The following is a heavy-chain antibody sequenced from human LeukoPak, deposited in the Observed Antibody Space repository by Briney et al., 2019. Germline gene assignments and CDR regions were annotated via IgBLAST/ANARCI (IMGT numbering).Heavy chain of an antibody. V-gene: IGHV1-46*01. D-gene: IGHD3-22*01. CDR2: INPSGGST. Sequence: ASVKVSCKASGYTFTSYYMHWVRQAPGQGLEWMGIINPSGGSTSYAQKFQGRVTMSRDTSTSTVYMELSSLRSEDTAVYYCARKAWSGYYYDYWGQGTLVTVSS. J-gene: IGHJ4*02. CDR1: GYTFTSYY. CDR3: ARKAWSGYYYDY.